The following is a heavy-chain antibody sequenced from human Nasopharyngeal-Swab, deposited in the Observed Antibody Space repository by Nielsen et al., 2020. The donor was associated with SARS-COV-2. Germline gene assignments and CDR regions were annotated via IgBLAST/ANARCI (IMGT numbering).Heavy chain of an antibody. CDR3: ASYLGYCSGGSCYSLFDY. J-gene: IGHJ4*02. CDR2: IYYSGST. V-gene: IGHV4-59*12. D-gene: IGHD2-15*01. Sequence: WIRQPPGKGLEWIGNIYYSGSTNYNPSLKSRVTISPDTSKNQFSLKLSSVTAADTAVYYCASYLGYCSGGSCYSLFDYWGQGALVTVSS.